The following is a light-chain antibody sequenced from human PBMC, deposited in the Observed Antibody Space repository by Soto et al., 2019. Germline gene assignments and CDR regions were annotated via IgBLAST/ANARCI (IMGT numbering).Light chain of an antibody. CDR3: SSYAGSNIHYV. Sequence: QSVLTQPPSASGSPGQSVTISCTGTSSDVGGYNYVSWYLQHPGKAPKLMIYEVSKRPSGVPDRFSGSKSGNTASLTVSGLQAEDEADYYCSSYAGSNIHYVFGTGTKLTVL. CDR1: SSDVGGYNY. CDR2: EVS. J-gene: IGLJ1*01. V-gene: IGLV2-8*01.